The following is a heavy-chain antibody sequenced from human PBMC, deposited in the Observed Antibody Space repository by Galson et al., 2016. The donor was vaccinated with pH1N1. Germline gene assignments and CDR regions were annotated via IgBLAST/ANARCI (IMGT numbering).Heavy chain of an antibody. D-gene: IGHD2-21*02. CDR3: ARDPSVSYCRGDCSPS. CDR2: IYSSGYT. CDR1: GFIVSSTY. Sequence: SLRLSCAASGFIVSSTYMTWVRQAPGKGLESVLVIYSSGYTYYADSVRGRFTISRDNSKNRLYLQMNSLRAEDTAMYYCARDPSVSYCRGDCSPSWGQGTLVTVSS. J-gene: IGHJ5*02. V-gene: IGHV3-53*01.